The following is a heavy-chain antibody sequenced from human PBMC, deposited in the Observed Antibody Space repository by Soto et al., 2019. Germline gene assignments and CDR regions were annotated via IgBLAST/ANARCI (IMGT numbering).Heavy chain of an antibody. CDR1: GFTFSSYA. D-gene: IGHD3-3*01. J-gene: IGHJ4*02. CDR3: AKVHSLWSGYPDY. V-gene: IGHV3-23*01. CDR2: ISGSGGST. Sequence: GGSLRFSCAASGFTFSSYAMSWVRQAPGKGLEWVSAISGSGGSTYYADSVKGRFTISRYNSKNTLYLQMNSLRAEDTAVYYCAKVHSLWSGYPDYWGQGTLVTVSS.